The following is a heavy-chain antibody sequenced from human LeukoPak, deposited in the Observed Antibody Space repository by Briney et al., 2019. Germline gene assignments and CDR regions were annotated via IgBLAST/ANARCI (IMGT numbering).Heavy chain of an antibody. Sequence: PSETLSLTCTVSGGSISSYYWNWIRQPPGKGLEWIGYINYSGNTNYNPSLKSRVTISVDTSKNQFSLRLSSVTAADTAVYYCATLPPGLLSTTFLYWGQGTLVTVSS. CDR3: ATLPPGLLSTTFLY. CDR1: GGSISSYY. J-gene: IGHJ4*02. V-gene: IGHV4-59*08. CDR2: INYSGNT. D-gene: IGHD2/OR15-2a*01.